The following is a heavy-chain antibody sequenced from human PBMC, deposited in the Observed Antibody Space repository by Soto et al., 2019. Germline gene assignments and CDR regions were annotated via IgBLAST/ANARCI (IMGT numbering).Heavy chain of an antibody. CDR1: GYTFTTYA. Sequence: ASVKVSCKASGYTFTTYAISWVRQAPGQGLEWMGWISANNGNTNYVENLQGRVTMTTDTSTRTAYMELRSLRPDDTAVYYCARDPIAVAGTHYCDYWGQGTLVTVSS. CDR2: ISANNGNT. CDR3: ARDPIAVAGTHYCDY. D-gene: IGHD6-19*01. J-gene: IGHJ4*02. V-gene: IGHV1-18*01.